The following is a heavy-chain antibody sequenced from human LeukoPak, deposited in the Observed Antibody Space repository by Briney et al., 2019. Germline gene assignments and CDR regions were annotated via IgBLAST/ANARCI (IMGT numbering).Heavy chain of an antibody. V-gene: IGHV1-2*02. D-gene: IGHD1-1*01. Sequence: ASVKVSCKASGYTFTGYYMHWVRQAPGQGLEWMGWINPNSGGTKCAQKFQGRVTMTRDTSISTGNMELSRLRSDDTAVYYCARVGATGTTSPFGYWSQGTLVTVSS. J-gene: IGHJ4*02. CDR1: GYTFTGYY. CDR2: INPNSGGT. CDR3: ARVGATGTTSPFGY.